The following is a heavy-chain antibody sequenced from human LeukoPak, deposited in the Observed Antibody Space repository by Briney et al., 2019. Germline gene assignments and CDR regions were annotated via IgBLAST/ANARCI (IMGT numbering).Heavy chain of an antibody. V-gene: IGHV7-4-1*02. CDR3: AREEYYYDSSGYCCFDY. D-gene: IGHD3-22*01. CDR1: GYTFTSYA. CDR2: INTNTGNP. Sequence: ASVKVSCKASGYTFTSYAMNWVRQAPGQGLEWMGWINTNTGNPTYAQGFTGRFVFSLDTSVSTAYLQISSLKAEDTAVYYCAREEYYYDSSGYCCFDYWGQGTLVTVSS. J-gene: IGHJ4*02.